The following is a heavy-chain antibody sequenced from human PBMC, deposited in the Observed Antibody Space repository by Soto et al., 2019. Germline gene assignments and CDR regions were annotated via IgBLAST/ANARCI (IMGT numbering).Heavy chain of an antibody. J-gene: IGHJ1*01. V-gene: IGHV1-69*13. Sequence: SVKVSCKASVGTFSSYAISLVRQAPGQGLECMGGIIPVFGTANYAQKFQGRVTINADESTSTVYMELSSLRSEDTAVYYCARGWNDFPHWGQGTLVTVSS. CDR1: VGTFSSYA. CDR2: IIPVFGTA. D-gene: IGHD1-1*01. CDR3: ARGWNDFPH.